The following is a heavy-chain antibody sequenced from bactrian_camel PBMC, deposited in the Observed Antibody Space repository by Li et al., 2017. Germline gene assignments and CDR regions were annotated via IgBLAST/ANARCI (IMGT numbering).Heavy chain of an antibody. D-gene: IGHD5*01. CDR1: GAVSEIMV. V-gene: IGHV3S53*01. J-gene: IGHJ6*01. CDR3: AAKSRDCGEFSFEAAGTFNS. Sequence: QVQLVESGGASVQAGGALRLSCVASGAVSEIMVMAWFRLKPGTRPGVGLEEGVAVIDNDGNANYVDSVKGRFTISRDDARNTVYLQMDRLLTNDTAMYYCAAKSRDCGEFSFEAAGTFNSWGQGTQVTVS. CDR2: IDNDGNA.